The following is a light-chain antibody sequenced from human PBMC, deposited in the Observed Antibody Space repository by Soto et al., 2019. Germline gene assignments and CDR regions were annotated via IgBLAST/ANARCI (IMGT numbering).Light chain of an antibody. J-gene: IGLJ2*01. CDR2: SDN. CDR1: RSNIGLNT. Sequence: QSVLTQPPSATGTPGQRVTISCSGSRSNIGLNTVNWYHQLPGTAPKLLTYSDNQRPSGVPDRFSGSRSGTSASLAISGLQSEDEAEYYCAAWDASLNGPVFGGGTKVTVL. V-gene: IGLV1-44*01. CDR3: AAWDASLNGPV.